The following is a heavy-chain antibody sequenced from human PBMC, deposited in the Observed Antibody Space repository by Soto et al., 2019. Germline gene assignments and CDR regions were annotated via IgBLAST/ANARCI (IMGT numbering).Heavy chain of an antibody. V-gene: IGHV2-5*02. CDR2: IYWDDSK. Sequence: QITLKESGPTLVRPTQTLTLTCAFSGFSLSTSGVGVGWIRQPPGKALEWLAVIYWDDSKHYSPSLRSRLTIIKGSSNNLVVLTMTNMDPMDTGFYFCALKGPGDWRLDSWGQGTLVTVS. CDR3: ALKGPGDWRLDS. CDR1: GFSLSTSGVG. D-gene: IGHD3-9*01. J-gene: IGHJ4*02.